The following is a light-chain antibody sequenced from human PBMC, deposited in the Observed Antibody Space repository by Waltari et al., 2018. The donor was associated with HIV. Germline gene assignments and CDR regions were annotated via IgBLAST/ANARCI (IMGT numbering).Light chain of an antibody. CDR1: KLADKF. Sequence: TQPPSVSVSSGQTASITCSGEKLADKFPCWYQKKPGQPPSLLVSHNSRRPSGVPERFSASKSANSATLTIRGAQPLDESEYFCQAWDANRVIFGGGTTLTVL. V-gene: IGLV3-1*01. CDR2: HNS. CDR3: QAWDANRVI. J-gene: IGLJ2*01.